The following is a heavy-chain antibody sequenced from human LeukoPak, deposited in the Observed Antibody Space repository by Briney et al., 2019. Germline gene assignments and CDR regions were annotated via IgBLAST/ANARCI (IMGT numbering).Heavy chain of an antibody. Sequence: SETLSLTCSVSGDSMSGYYWSWIRQPPGKGLEWIGYIYYSGSTNYNPSLKSRVTISVDTSKNQFSLKLSSVTAADTAVYYCARQTRWVLDYWGQGTLVTVSS. CDR1: GDSMSGYY. CDR2: IYYSGST. J-gene: IGHJ4*02. CDR3: ARQTRWVLDY. D-gene: IGHD1-26*01. V-gene: IGHV4-59*01.